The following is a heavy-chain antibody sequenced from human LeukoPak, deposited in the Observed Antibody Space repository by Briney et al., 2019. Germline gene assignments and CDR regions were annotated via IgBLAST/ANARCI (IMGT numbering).Heavy chain of an antibody. V-gene: IGHV3-21*04. CDR1: GFTFSSYS. D-gene: IGHD4-23*01. CDR3: ARGARWAYYFDY. Sequence: KSGGSLRLSCAASGFTFSSYSVNWVRQAPGKGLEWVSSISSSSSYIYYADSVKGRFTISRDNANNSVFLQMNNLRAEDSAIYYCARGARWAYYFDYWGQGSLVTVSS. J-gene: IGHJ4*02. CDR2: ISSSSSYI.